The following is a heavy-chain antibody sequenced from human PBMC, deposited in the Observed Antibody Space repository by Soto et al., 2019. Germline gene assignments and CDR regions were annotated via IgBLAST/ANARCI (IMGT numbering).Heavy chain of an antibody. J-gene: IGHJ5*02. Sequence: ASVKVSCKASGYTFTSYDINWVRQATGQGLEWTGWMNPNSGNTGYAQKFQGRVTMTRNTSISTAYMELSSLRSEDTAVYYCARARKITKIPGFDPWGQGTLVTVSS. V-gene: IGHV1-8*01. D-gene: IGHD3-22*01. CDR1: GYTFTSYD. CDR2: MNPNSGNT. CDR3: ARARKITKIPGFDP.